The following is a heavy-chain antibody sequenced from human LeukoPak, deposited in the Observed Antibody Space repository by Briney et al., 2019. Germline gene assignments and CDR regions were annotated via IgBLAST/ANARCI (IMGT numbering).Heavy chain of an antibody. CDR3: ARDWYDIFGYYYGMDV. J-gene: IGHJ6*02. V-gene: IGHV4-59*01. CDR2: IYYSGST. D-gene: IGHD3-9*01. CDR1: GGSISSYY. Sequence: PSETLSLTCTVSGGSISSYYWSWIRQPPGKGPEWIGYIYYSGSTNYNPSLKSRVTISVDTSKNQFSLKLSSVTAADTAVYYCARDWYDIFGYYYGMDVWGQGTTVTVSS.